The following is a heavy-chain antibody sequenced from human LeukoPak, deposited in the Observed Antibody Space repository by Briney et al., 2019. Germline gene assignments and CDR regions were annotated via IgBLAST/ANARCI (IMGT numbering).Heavy chain of an antibody. CDR2: INPDGGEE. D-gene: IGHD3-16*01. CDR1: GLTLSNYW. CDR3: AIWGADHNS. Sequence: GGSLRLPCAVSGLTLSNYWMNWVRQAPGKGLGWVANINPDGGEERYVDSVKGRFVISRDNAKNSLYLQMNSLRAEDTAVYYCAIWGADHNSWGQGTLVTVSS. J-gene: IGHJ4*02. V-gene: IGHV3-7*02.